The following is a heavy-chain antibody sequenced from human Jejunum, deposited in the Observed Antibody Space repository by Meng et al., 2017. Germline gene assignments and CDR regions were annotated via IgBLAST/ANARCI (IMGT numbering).Heavy chain of an antibody. J-gene: IGHJ5*02. V-gene: IGHV6-1*01. CDR1: GDNVPRSNTA. CDR2: TYYTSKWNN. D-gene: IGHD3-3*01. Sequence: EQLPHAGPRPVKPPQTLSPTCATSGDNVPRSNTAWNWIRQSPSRGLEWLGRTYYTSKWNNDYAVSVRSRITINADTSKSQSSLHLNSVTPEDTAVYYCARGFWKSGFDSWGQGTLVTVSS. CDR3: ARGFWKSGFDS.